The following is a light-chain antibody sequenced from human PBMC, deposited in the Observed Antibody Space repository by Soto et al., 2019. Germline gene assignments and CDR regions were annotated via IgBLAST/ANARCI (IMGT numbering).Light chain of an antibody. Sequence: DVQMTQSPSTLSASVGDRVTITCRASQGISNRLAWYQQKPGKAPKRLIYQASSLKSGVPSRFGGSGSGTEVTLTVTSPQPNDFETYYCQQYNSHWTFGQGTKVEIK. V-gene: IGKV1-5*03. J-gene: IGKJ1*01. CDR1: QGISNR. CDR2: QAS. CDR3: QQYNSHWT.